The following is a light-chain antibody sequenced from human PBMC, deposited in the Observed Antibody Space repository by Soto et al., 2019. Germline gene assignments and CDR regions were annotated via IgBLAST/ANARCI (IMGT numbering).Light chain of an antibody. CDR2: GAS. CDR3: QQYDNSPWT. J-gene: IGKJ1*01. V-gene: IGKV3-20*01. Sequence: EIVLTQSPVTLSLSPGAIATLSCSSSQSVSSSYLAWYQQKPGQAPRLLIYGASSRATGIPDRFRGSGSGTDFTLTISRLEPEDFAVYFCQQYDNSPWTFGQGTKVDIK. CDR1: QSVSSSY.